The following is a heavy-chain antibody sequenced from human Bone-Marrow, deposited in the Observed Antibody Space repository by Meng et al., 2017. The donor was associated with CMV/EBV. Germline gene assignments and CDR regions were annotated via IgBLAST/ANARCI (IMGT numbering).Heavy chain of an antibody. Sequence: ASVKVSCKASGYTFASYGVSWVRQAPGQGLECLGWISAYNGDSHYSQSLQGRVTMTTDTSTRTAYMELRSLRSDDTAVYYCARMGYYYGSGTHYYYGLDVWGQGNTVTVYS. CDR3: ARMGYYYGSGTHYYYGLDV. J-gene: IGHJ6*02. CDR1: GYTFASYG. V-gene: IGHV1-18*01. D-gene: IGHD3-10*01. CDR2: ISAYNGDS.